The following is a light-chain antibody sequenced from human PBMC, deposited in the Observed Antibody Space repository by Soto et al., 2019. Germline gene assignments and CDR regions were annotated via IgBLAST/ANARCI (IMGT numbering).Light chain of an antibody. Sequence: DIVMTQSPDSLAVSLGARATINCKSSQSVLYSSDNKNYLAWYQQKPGQPPTLPIYWASTRESGVLERFSGRGSGTDFTLTIMSLQAEDLTGYYCQQYYSTPWTFGQETNVDIK. CDR1: QSVLYSSDNKNY. CDR2: WAS. J-gene: IGKJ1*01. CDR3: QQYYSTPWT. V-gene: IGKV4-1*01.